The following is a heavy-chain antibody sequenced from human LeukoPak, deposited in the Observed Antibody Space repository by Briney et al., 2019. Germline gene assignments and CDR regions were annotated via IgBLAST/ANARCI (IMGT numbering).Heavy chain of an antibody. CDR2: IFSRSESI. CDR1: GFIFSNYW. D-gene: IGHD3-22*01. V-gene: IGHV3-21*06. CDR3: ARDFFHSSESRPFDY. Sequence: GGSLRLSCVASGFIFSNYWMSWVRQAPGKGLEWVSCIFSRSESILYADSVKGRFSISRDNAKNLLYLQMDSLRVEDTAVYYCARDFFHSSESRPFDYWGQGTLVTVSS. J-gene: IGHJ4*02.